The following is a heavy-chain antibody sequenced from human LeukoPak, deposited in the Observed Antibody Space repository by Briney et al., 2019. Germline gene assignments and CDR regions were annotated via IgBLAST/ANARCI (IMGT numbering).Heavy chain of an antibody. J-gene: IGHJ4*02. CDR1: GFTFSNAW. CDR3: TTDPSYYDILTGYYKMDFDY. D-gene: IGHD3-9*01. CDR2: IKSKTDGGTT. Sequence: GGSLRLSCAASGFTFSNAWMSWVRQAPGKGLEWVGRIKSKTDGGTTDYAAPVKGRFTISRDDSKNTLYLQMNSLKTEDTAVYYCTTDPSYYDILTGYYKMDFDYWGQGTLVTVSS. V-gene: IGHV3-15*01.